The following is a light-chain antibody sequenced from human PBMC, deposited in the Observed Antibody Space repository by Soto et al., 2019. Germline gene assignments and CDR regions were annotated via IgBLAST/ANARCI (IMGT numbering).Light chain of an antibody. J-gene: IGKJ2*01. Sequence: DIQMTQSPSSLSASVGDRVTITCRASQSISSYLNWYQQKPGKAPKLLIYAASSLQSGVPSRFSGSGSGTDFTLTISSLQPEDFATYSCQQSYSAPYTFGQGTQVEIK. CDR2: AAS. CDR1: QSISSY. CDR3: QQSYSAPYT. V-gene: IGKV1-39*01.